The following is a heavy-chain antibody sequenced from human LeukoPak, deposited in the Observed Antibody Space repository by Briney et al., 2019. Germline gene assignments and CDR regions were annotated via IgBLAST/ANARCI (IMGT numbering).Heavy chain of an antibody. CDR1: GFTFSSYS. Sequence: GGSLRLSCVASGFTFSSYSMNWVRQAPGKGLEWVSSISSSSSYIYYADSVKGRFTISRDNAKNSLYLQMNSLRAEDTAVYYCARDLLDYGSGSYADYWGQGTLVTVSS. D-gene: IGHD3-10*01. V-gene: IGHV3-21*01. J-gene: IGHJ4*02. CDR3: ARDLLDYGSGSYADY. CDR2: ISSSSSYI.